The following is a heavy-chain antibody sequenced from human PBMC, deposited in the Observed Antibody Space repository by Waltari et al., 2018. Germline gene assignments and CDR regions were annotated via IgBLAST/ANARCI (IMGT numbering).Heavy chain of an antibody. Sequence: EVQLVESGGGLVQPGGSLRLSCAAFGFMFSSYWMSWVRQAPGKGLEWVANIKQDGSEKYYVDSVKGRFTISRDNAKNSLYLQMNSLRAEDTAVYYCARDRAGDDVYYHYGMDVWGQGTTVTVSS. CDR1: GFMFSSYW. J-gene: IGHJ6*02. CDR3: ARDRAGDDVYYHYGMDV. D-gene: IGHD4-17*01. CDR2: IKQDGSEK. V-gene: IGHV3-7*01.